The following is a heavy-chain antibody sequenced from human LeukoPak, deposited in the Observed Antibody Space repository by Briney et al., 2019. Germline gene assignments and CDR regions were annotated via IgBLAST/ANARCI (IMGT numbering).Heavy chain of an antibody. Sequence: SVKVSCKASGGTFSSYTISWVRQAPGQGLEWMGRIIPILGIANYAQKFQGRVTITADKSTSTAYMELSSLRSEDTAVYHCARAPNRILEPGKWFDPWGQGTLVTVSS. CDR2: IIPILGIA. CDR1: GGTFSSYT. J-gene: IGHJ5*02. CDR3: ARAPNRILEPGKWFDP. V-gene: IGHV1-69*02. D-gene: IGHD3-3*01.